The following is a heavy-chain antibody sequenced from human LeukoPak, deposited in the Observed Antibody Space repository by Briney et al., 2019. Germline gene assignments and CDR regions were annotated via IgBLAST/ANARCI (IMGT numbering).Heavy chain of an antibody. CDR3: AGHTDGTTKDV. CDR2: AHYSGTT. D-gene: IGHD1-7*01. V-gene: IGHV4-59*08. CDR1: GGSISGYY. Sequence: PSETLSLTCTVSGGSISGYYWSWIRQPPGKGLEWIGYAHYSGTTNYNPSLKSRVTMSVDTSKNQFSLKLISVTAADTAVYYCAGHTDGTTKDVWGLGTLVTVSS. J-gene: IGHJ2*01.